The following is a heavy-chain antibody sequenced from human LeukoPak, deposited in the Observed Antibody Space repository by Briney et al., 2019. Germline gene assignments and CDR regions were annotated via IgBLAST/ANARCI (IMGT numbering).Heavy chain of an antibody. Sequence: SETLSLTCTVSGGSISSSSYYWGWIRQPPGKGLEWIGSIYYSGSTYYNPSLKSRVTISVDTSKNQFSLKLSSVTAADAAVYYCAGLVGYYFDYWGQGTLVTVSS. CDR3: AGLVGYYFDY. CDR2: IYYSGST. V-gene: IGHV4-39*07. J-gene: IGHJ4*02. D-gene: IGHD2-8*02. CDR1: GGSISSSSYY.